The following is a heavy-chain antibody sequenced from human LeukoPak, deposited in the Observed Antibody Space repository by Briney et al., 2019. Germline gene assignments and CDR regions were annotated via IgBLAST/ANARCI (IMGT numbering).Heavy chain of an antibody. CDR3: ARDDRTPYYRSSTSCANDYYGMDV. V-gene: IGHV1-69*13. D-gene: IGHD2-2*01. CDR1: GGTFSSYA. J-gene: IGHJ6*02. Sequence: SVKVSCKASGGTFSSYAISWVRQAPGQGLEWMGGIIPIFGTANYAQKFQGRVTITADESTSTAYMELSSLRSEDTAVYYCARDDRTPYYRSSTSCANDYYGMDVWGQGTTVTVSS. CDR2: IIPIFGTA.